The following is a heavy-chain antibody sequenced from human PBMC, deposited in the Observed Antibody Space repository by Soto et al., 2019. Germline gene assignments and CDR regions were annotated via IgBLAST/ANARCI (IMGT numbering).Heavy chain of an antibody. CDR2: VTYGTYEEREK. CDR3: VKEQSYGYWRTAYY. Sequence: QVQLVESGGGVVQPGRSLRLSCAASGFTFSICGMHWVRQAPGRGLEWVAVVTYGTYEEREKHYADSVKGRFTISRDNSKNTVYLQMASLRVEDTAVYYFVKEQSYGYWRTAYYWGQGTLITVSS. J-gene: IGHJ4*02. CDR1: GFTFSICG. D-gene: IGHD6-25*01. V-gene: IGHV3-30*18.